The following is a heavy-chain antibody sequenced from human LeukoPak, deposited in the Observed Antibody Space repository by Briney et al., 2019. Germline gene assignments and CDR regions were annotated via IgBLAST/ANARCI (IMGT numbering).Heavy chain of an antibody. CDR1: GGSISSSSYY. J-gene: IGHJ4*02. Sequence: GTLSLTCTVSGGSISSSSYYWGWIRQTPGKGLEWLAYISTSASSIDYADSVKGRFTVSRDNGKNSLFLQMNSLRAEDTAIYYCVRVKGGWLGEKTYDYLGQGTLVTVSP. D-gene: IGHD5-24*01. CDR3: VRVKGGWLGEKTYDY. CDR2: ISTSASSI. V-gene: IGHV3-11*01.